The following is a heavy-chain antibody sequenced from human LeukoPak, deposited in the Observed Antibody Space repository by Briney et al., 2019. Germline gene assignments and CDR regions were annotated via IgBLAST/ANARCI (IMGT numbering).Heavy chain of an antibody. V-gene: IGHV3-30*04. CDR2: ISYDGSNK. D-gene: IGHD6-19*01. CDR1: GFTFSSYA. J-gene: IGHJ4*02. CDR3: ARSNTVAAFYLDH. Sequence: GGSLRLSCAASGFTFSSYAMHWVRQAPGKGLEWVAVISYDGSNKYYADSVKGRFTISRNNSKNTLYLQMNSLRAEDTAVYYCARSNTVAAFYLDHWGQGTLVTVSS.